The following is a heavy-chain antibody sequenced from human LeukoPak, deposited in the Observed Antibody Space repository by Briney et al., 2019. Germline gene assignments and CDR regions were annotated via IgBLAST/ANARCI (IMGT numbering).Heavy chain of an antibody. D-gene: IGHD1-26*01. CDR1: GGTFSSYA. J-gene: IGHJ4*02. Sequence: SVKVSCKASGGTFSSYAISWVRQAPGQGLEWMGRIFPIFATANYAQKFQGRVTITADESTSTAYMELSSLRSEDTAVYYCARESGSYEAYFDYWGQGTLVTVSS. CDR2: IFPIFATA. V-gene: IGHV1-69*13. CDR3: ARESGSYEAYFDY.